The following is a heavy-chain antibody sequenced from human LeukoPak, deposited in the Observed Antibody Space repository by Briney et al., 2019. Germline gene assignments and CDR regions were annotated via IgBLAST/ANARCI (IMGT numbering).Heavy chain of an antibody. CDR2: ISSSSSYI. J-gene: IGHJ4*02. CDR1: GFTFSSYS. Sequence: PGGSLRLSCAASGFTFSSYSMNWVRQAPGKGLEWVSSISSSSSYIYYADSVKGRFTISRDNAKNSLYLQMNSLRAEDTAVYYCAKDRQVATRERTFDYWGQGTLVTVSS. CDR3: AKDRQVATRERTFDY. D-gene: IGHD5-12*01. V-gene: IGHV3-21*01.